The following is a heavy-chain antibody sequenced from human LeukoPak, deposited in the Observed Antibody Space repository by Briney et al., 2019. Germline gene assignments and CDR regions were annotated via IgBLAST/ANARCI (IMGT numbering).Heavy chain of an antibody. D-gene: IGHD4-4*01. J-gene: IGHJ4*02. CDR3: ATDYSRPHFDY. V-gene: IGHV3-23*01. CDR1: GFTFSSYA. CDR2: ISASGGST. Sequence: PGGSLRLSCAASGFTFSSYAMGWVRQAPGKGLEWVSAISASGGSTYYADSVKGRFTISRDNSKNTLYLQMNSLRAEDTAVYYCATDYSRPHFDYWGQGTLVTVSS.